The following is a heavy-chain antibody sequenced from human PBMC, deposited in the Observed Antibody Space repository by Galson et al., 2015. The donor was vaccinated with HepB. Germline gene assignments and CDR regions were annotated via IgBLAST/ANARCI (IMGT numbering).Heavy chain of an antibody. J-gene: IGHJ6*02. Sequence: QSGAEVKKPGESLKISCKGSGYSFTSYWIGWVRQMPGKGLEWMGRIDPSDSYTNYSPSFQGHVTISADKSISTAYLQWSSLKASDTAMYYCARAVNPTYYDFWSGYYRGIIGGMDVWGQGTTVTVSS. CDR2: IDPSDSYT. CDR3: ARAVNPTYYDFWSGYYRGIIGGMDV. D-gene: IGHD3-3*01. V-gene: IGHV5-10-1*01. CDR1: GYSFTSYW.